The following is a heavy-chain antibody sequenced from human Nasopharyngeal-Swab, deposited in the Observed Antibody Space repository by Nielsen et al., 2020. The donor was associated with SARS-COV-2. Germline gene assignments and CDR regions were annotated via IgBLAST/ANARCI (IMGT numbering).Heavy chain of an antibody. CDR3: ATSSPIYYGSGSQNWFDP. V-gene: IGHV1-24*01. CDR2: FNPEDGET. CDR1: GYTITELS. Sequence: ASVKVSCKVSGYTITELSMHWVRHAAAKGVEWMGGFNPEDGETIYAQKFQGSVSMTENTSTDTAYMELSSLRSEDTAVYYCATSSPIYYGSGSQNWFDPWGQGTLVTVSS. J-gene: IGHJ5*02. D-gene: IGHD3-10*01.